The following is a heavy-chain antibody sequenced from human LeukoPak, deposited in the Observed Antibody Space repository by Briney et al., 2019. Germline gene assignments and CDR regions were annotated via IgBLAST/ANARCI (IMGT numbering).Heavy chain of an antibody. CDR1: GFTFSSYS. Sequence: GGSLRLSCAASGFTFSSYSMNWVRQAPGKGLEWVSSISSSSSYIYYADSVKGRFTISRDNAKNSLYLQMNSLRAEDTAVYYCARDYHDYGDYASYYYYMDVWGKGTTVTVSS. D-gene: IGHD4-17*01. CDR3: ARDYHDYGDYASYYYYMDV. CDR2: ISSSSSYI. J-gene: IGHJ6*03. V-gene: IGHV3-21*01.